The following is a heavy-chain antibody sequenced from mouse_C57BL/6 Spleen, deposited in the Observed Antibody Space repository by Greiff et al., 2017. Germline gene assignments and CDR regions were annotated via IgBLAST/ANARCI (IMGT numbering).Heavy chain of an antibody. CDR2: IDPSDSYT. CDR3: ASDGYYGDYYAMDY. D-gene: IGHD2-3*01. J-gene: IGHJ4*01. V-gene: IGHV1-59*01. Sequence: QVQLQQPGAELVRPGTSVKLSCKASGYTFTSYWMHWVKQRPGQGLEWIGVIDPSDSYTNYNQKFKGKATLTVDTSSSTAYMQLSSLTSEDSAVYYCASDGYYGDYYAMDYWGQGTSVTVSS. CDR1: GYTFTSYW.